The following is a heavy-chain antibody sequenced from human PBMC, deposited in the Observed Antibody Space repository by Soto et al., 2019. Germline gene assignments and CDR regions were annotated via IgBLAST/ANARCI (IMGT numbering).Heavy chain of an antibody. CDR1: GFTFSSYS. V-gene: IGHV3-21*01. D-gene: IGHD3-22*01. CDR3: VTEDESSGHAGTFHH. J-gene: IGHJ1*01. CDR2: ISSSSSYI. Sequence: PGGSLRLSCAASGFTFSSYSMNWVRQAPGKGLEWVSSISSSSSYIYYADSVKGRFTISRDNAKNSLYLQMNSLRAEDTAVYYCVTEDESSGHAGTFHHWGQGTQVTVSS.